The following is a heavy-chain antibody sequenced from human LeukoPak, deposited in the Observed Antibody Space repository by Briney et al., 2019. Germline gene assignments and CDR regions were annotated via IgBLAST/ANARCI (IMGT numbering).Heavy chain of an antibody. CDR2: IDRGGST. CDR1: GFSVSSND. Sequence: SGGSLRLSCEASGFSVSSNDMSWVRQAPGKGLECVSVIDRGGSTFADSVKGRFTISRDNSKNTLYLQMNSLRVEDTAEFYCAKGVGYGYGMDVWGQGTTVTVSS. J-gene: IGHJ6*02. D-gene: IGHD6-13*01. V-gene: IGHV3-53*01. CDR3: AKGVGYGYGMDV.